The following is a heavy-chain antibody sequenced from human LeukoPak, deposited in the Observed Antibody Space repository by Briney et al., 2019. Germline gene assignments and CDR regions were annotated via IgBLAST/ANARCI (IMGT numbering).Heavy chain of an antibody. V-gene: IGHV3-9*01. D-gene: IGHD6-19*01. J-gene: IGHJ4*02. CDR1: GFTFDDYA. CDR3: AKDILGQWHYFDY. CDR2: ISWNSGNI. Sequence: PGRSLRLSCAASGFTFDDYAMHWVRQAPGKGLGWVSGISWNSGNIGYADSVKGRFTTSRDNAKNSLYLQMNSLRAEDTALYYCAKDILGQWHYFDYWGQGTLVTVSS.